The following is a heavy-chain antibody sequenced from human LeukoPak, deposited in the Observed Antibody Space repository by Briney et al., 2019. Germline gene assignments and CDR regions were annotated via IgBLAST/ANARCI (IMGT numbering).Heavy chain of an antibody. CDR3: AKDQGYSYGSIDY. V-gene: IGHV3-30*02. D-gene: IGHD5-18*01. CDR1: GFTFSSYG. J-gene: IGHJ4*02. Sequence: GGSLRLSCAASGFTFSSYGMHWVRQAPGKGLEWVAFIRHDGSNKYYADSVKGRFTISRDNSKNTLYLQMNSLRAEDTAVYYCAKDQGYSYGSIDYWGQGTLVTVSS. CDR2: IRHDGSNK.